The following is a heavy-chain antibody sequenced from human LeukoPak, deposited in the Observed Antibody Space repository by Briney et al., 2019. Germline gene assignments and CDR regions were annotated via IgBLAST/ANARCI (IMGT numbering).Heavy chain of an antibody. Sequence: GASVKVSCKASGGTFSSYAISWVRQAPGQGLEWMGGIIPIFGTANYAQKFQGGVTITTDESTSTAYMELSSLRSEDTAVYYCALGDIVVEPAATNWFDPWGQGNLVTVSS. CDR1: GGTFSSYA. V-gene: IGHV1-69*05. CDR3: ALGDIVVEPAATNWFDP. J-gene: IGHJ5*02. D-gene: IGHD2-2*01. CDR2: IIPIFGTA.